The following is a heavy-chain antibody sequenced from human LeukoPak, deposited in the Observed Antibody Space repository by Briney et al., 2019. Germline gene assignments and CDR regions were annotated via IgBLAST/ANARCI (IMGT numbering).Heavy chain of an antibody. J-gene: IGHJ4*02. D-gene: IGHD2-21*02. CDR2: IDPNSGGT. CDR1: GYTFTGYY. V-gene: IGHV1-2*06. CDR3: ASLPNLAYCGGDCYTHDY. Sequence: ASVKVSCKASGYTFTGYYMHWVRQAPGQGLEWIGRIDPNSGGTNYAQKFQGRVTMTRDTSISTAYMELSRLRSDDTAVYYCASLPNLAYCGGDCYTHDYWGQGTLVTVSS.